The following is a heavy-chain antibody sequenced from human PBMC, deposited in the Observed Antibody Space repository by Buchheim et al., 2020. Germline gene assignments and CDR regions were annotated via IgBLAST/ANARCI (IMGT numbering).Heavy chain of an antibody. Sequence: QVQLQQWGAGLLKPSETLSLTCAVYGGSFSGYYWSWIRQPPGKGLEWIGYIYHSGSTYYNPSLKSRVTISVDRSKNQFSLKLSSVTAADTAVYYCARGRYSSFKHLDYWGQGTL. CDR3: ARGRYSSFKHLDY. D-gene: IGHD6-13*01. V-gene: IGHV4-34*01. CDR2: IYHSGST. CDR1: GGSFSGYY. J-gene: IGHJ4*02.